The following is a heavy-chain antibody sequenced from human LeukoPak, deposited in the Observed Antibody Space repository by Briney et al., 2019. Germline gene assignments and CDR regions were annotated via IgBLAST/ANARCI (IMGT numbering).Heavy chain of an antibody. V-gene: IGHV5-51*01. Sequence: GESLQISCKGSGYIFTSYWIGWVRQMPGKGLEWMGIIYPGDSDTRYSPSFQGQVTISADKSISTAYLQWSSLKASDTAMYYCARGMTTVTAYYYGMDVWGQGTTVTVSS. D-gene: IGHD4-17*01. CDR1: GYIFTSYW. CDR3: ARGMTTVTAYYYGMDV. J-gene: IGHJ6*02. CDR2: IYPGDSDT.